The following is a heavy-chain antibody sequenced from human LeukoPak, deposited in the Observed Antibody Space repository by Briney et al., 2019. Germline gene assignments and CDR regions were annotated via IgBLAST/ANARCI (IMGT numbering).Heavy chain of an antibody. V-gene: IGHV3-20*04. J-gene: IGHJ3*02. CDR2: INWKDGSI. CDR3: AREVDTAMGIDAFDI. D-gene: IGHD5-18*01. Sequence: GGSLRLSCVASGFTFDDYGMSWVRQVPGKGLEWVSGINWKDGSIGYADSVKGRFIISRDNAKNSLYLEMSSLRAEDTAVYYCAREVDTAMGIDAFDIWGQGTMVTVSS. CDR1: GFTFDDYG.